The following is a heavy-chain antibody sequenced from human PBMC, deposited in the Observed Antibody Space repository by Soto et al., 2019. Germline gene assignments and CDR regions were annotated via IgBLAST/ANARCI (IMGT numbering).Heavy chain of an antibody. J-gene: IGHJ4*02. CDR3: AKDRGLYYDILTGYLDFDY. Sequence: GGSLRLSCAASGFTFSDYYMSWIRQAPGKGLEWVSYISSSGGSKYYADSVKGRFTISRDNSKNTLYLQMNSLRAEDTAVYYCAKDRGLYYDILTGYLDFDYWGQGTLVTVSS. CDR2: ISSSGGSK. CDR1: GFTFSDYY. V-gene: IGHV3-11*04. D-gene: IGHD3-9*01.